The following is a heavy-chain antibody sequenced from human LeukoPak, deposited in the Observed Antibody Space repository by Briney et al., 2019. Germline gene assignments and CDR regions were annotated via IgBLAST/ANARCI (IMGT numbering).Heavy chain of an antibody. CDR1: GGSFSGYY. D-gene: IGHD4-17*01. CDR2: INHSGST. J-gene: IGHJ4*02. V-gene: IGHV4-34*01. Sequence: PSETLSLTCAVYGGSFSGYYWSWIRQPPGKGLEWIGEINHSGSTNYNPSLKSRVTISVDTSKNQFSLKLSSVTAADTAVYYCARQHDYGDYGADYWGQGTLVTVSS. CDR3: ARQHDYGDYGADY.